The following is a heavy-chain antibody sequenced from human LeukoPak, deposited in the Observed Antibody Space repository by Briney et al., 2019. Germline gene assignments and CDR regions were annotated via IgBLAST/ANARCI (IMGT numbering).Heavy chain of an antibody. D-gene: IGHD3-9*01. Sequence: ASVTVSCKTSGQTFSSYGFSWVRQAPGQGLEWMGWISGYNGNTKFEEKFQDRVTMTTDTSTNTAYMELRSLRSDDTATYYCATGYPKRRPSDMLTVPLFDYWGQGSLVIVSS. V-gene: IGHV1-18*01. CDR3: ATGYPKRRPSDMLTVPLFDY. CDR2: ISGYNGNT. J-gene: IGHJ4*02. CDR1: GQTFSSYG.